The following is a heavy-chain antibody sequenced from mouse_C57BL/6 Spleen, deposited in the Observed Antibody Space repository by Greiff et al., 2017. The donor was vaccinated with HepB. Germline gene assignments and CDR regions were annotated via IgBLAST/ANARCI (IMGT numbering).Heavy chain of an antibody. CDR3: ARYYYGSSPWFAY. CDR2: IRNKANGYTT. CDR1: GFTFTDYY. D-gene: IGHD1-1*01. J-gene: IGHJ3*01. Sequence: EVQRVESGGGLVQPGGSLSLSCAASGFTFTDYYMSWVRQPPGKALEWLGFIRNKANGYTTEYSASVKGRFTISRDNSQRILYLQMNALRAEDSATYYCARYYYGSSPWFAYWGQGTLVTVSA. V-gene: IGHV7-3*01.